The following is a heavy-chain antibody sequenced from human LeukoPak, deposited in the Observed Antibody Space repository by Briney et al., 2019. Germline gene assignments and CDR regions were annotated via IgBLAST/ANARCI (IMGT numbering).Heavy chain of an antibody. D-gene: IGHD5-18*01. Sequence: GSLRLSCAASGFTFSSYVMHWVRQASGKGLEWVAFIRYDGSNKYYSDSVKGRFTISRDNSKNTLYLQMNSLRPEDTAVYYCAKDPRDHSYGWSWRYFDYWGQGTLVTVSS. CDR2: IRYDGSNK. CDR1: GFTFSSYV. V-gene: IGHV3-30*02. CDR3: AKDPRDHSYGWSWRYFDY. J-gene: IGHJ4*02.